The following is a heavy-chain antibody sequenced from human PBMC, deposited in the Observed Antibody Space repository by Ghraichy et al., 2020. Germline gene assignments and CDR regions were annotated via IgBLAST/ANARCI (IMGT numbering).Heavy chain of an antibody. CDR2: IYTSGST. Sequence: SQTLSLTCTVSGGSISSYYWSWIRQPAGKGLEWIGRIYTSGSTNYNPSLKSRVTMSVDTSKNQFSLKLSSVTAADTAVYYCAREGDSSGYYWRLGEAYWYFDLWGRGTLVTVSS. V-gene: IGHV4-4*07. J-gene: IGHJ2*01. D-gene: IGHD3-22*01. CDR1: GGSISSYY. CDR3: AREGDSSGYYWRLGEAYWYFDL.